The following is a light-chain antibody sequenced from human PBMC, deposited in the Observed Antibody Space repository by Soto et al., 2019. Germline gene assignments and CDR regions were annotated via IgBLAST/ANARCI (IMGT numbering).Light chain of an antibody. Sequence: QSFLTQPPSVSAAPGQKVTISCSGSSSNIGGNSVSWYQQLPGTAPKLLIYDDNKRPSGIPDRFSGSKSGTSATLGITGFQTGDEADYYCGSWDSSLSAYVFGTGTKVA. CDR1: SSNIGGNS. J-gene: IGLJ1*01. CDR3: GSWDSSLSAYV. CDR2: DDN. V-gene: IGLV1-51*01.